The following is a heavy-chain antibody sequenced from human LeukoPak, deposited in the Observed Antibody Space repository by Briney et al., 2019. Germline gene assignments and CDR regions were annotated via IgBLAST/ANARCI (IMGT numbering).Heavy chain of an antibody. D-gene: IGHD6-19*01. J-gene: IGHJ4*02. CDR2: IYSGGST. CDR3: ASHTYSSGWYYFDY. V-gene: IGHV3-66*04. Sequence: GGSLRLSCAASGLTFSSYSMNWVRQAPGKGLEWVSVIYSGGSTYYADSVKGRFTISRDNSKNTLYLQMNSLRAEDTAVYYCASHTYSSGWYYFDYWGQGTLVTVSS. CDR1: GLTFSSYS.